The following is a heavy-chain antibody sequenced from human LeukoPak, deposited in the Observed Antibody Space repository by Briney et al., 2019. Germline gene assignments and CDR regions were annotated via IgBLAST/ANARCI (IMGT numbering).Heavy chain of an antibody. V-gene: IGHV3-72*01. J-gene: IGHJ4*02. CDR3: ASIRGTFGY. D-gene: IGHD1-26*01. CDR2: TRNKANSYIT. Sequence: GGSLRLSCAASGFTFSDHFLDWVRHPPGKGLEWVGRTRNKANSYITEYAASVKGRFTISRDDSKNSLYLQMSSLKTDDTAMYYCASIRGTFGYWGQGTLVTVSS. CDR1: GFTFSDHF.